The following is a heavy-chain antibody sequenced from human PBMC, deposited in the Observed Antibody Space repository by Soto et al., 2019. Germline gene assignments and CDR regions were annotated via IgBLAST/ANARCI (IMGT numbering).Heavy chain of an antibody. J-gene: IGHJ4*02. CDR3: AKDMVVRGVIGVFFDY. V-gene: IGHV3-9*01. CDR1: GFTFDDYA. D-gene: IGHD3-10*01. Sequence: GGSLRLSCAASGFTFDDYAMHWVRQAPGKGLEWVSGISWNSGRIGYADSVKGRFTISRDNAKNSRYLQMNSLRAEDTALYYCAKDMVVRGVIGVFFDYWGQGTLVTVSS. CDR2: ISWNSGRI.